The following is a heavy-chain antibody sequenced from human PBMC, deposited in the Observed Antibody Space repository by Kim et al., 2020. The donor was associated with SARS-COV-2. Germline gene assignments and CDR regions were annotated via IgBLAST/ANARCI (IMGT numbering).Heavy chain of an antibody. D-gene: IGHD3-22*01. Sequence: GGSLRLSCAASGFTVSSNYMSWVRQAPGKGLEWVSVIYSGGSTYYADSVKGRFTISRDNSKNTLYLQMNSLRAEDTAVYYCASETQGGYYSSYFDYWGQGTLVTVSS. V-gene: IGHV3-66*01. CDR1: GFTVSSNY. CDR2: IYSGGST. J-gene: IGHJ4*02. CDR3: ASETQGGYYSSYFDY.